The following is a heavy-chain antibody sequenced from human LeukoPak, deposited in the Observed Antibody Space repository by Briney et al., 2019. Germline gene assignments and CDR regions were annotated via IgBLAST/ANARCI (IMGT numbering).Heavy chain of an antibody. CDR2: IKSKTDGGTT. V-gene: IGHV3-15*01. Sequence: GGSPRLSCAASGFTFSSYAMSWVRQAPGKGLEWVGRIKSKTDGGTTDYAAPVKGRFTISRDDSKNTLYLQMNSLKTEDTAVYYCTTDYYYDSSGYYSGDYWGQGTLVTVSS. D-gene: IGHD3-22*01. CDR1: GFTFSSYA. CDR3: TTDYYYDSSGYYSGDY. J-gene: IGHJ4*02.